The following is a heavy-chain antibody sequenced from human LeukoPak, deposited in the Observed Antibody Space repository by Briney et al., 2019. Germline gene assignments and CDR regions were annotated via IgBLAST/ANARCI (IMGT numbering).Heavy chain of an antibody. CDR3: ARGSGPGGIVVAPNPGAFDI. J-gene: IGHJ3*02. V-gene: IGHV4-39*07. Sequence: SETLSLTCTVSGGSISSSSYYWGWIRQPPGKGLEWIGSIYYSGSTYYNPSLKSRVTISVDTSKNQFSLKLSSVTAADTAVYYCARGSGPGGIVVAPNPGAFDIWGQGTMVTVSS. D-gene: IGHD3-22*01. CDR2: IYYSGST. CDR1: GGSISSSSYY.